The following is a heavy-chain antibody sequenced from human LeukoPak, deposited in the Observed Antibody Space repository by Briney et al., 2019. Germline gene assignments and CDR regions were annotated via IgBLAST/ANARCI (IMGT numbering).Heavy chain of an antibody. Sequence: ASVKVSCKASGYTFTGYYVHWVRQAPGQGLEWMGWINPNSGGTNYAQKFQGRVTMTRGTSISTAYMELSRLRSDDTAVYYCAREQWELYFDYWGQGTLVTVSS. J-gene: IGHJ4*02. V-gene: IGHV1-2*02. CDR3: AREQWELYFDY. D-gene: IGHD1-26*01. CDR2: INPNSGGT. CDR1: GYTFTGYY.